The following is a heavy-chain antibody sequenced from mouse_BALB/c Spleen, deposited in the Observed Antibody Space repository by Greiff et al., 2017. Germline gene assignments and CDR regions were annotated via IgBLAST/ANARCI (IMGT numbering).Heavy chain of an antibody. CDR3: ARREYYGYWYFDV. CDR1: GFDFSRYW. CDR2: INPDSSTI. J-gene: IGHJ1*01. Sequence: EVHLVESGGGLVQPGGSLKLSCAASGFDFSRYWMSWVRQAPGKGLEWIGEINPDSSTINYTPSLKDKFIISRDNAKNTLYLQMSKVRSEDTALYYCARREYYGYWYFDVWGAGTTVTVSS. D-gene: IGHD1-1*01. V-gene: IGHV4-1*02.